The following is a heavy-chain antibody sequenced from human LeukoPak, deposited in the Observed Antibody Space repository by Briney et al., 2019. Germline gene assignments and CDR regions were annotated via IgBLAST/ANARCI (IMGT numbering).Heavy chain of an antibody. CDR3: ARGRIAKIVVVHSFHYGMDV. Sequence: KPSETLFLTCDVFGGSFTDYFWTWIRQSPGKGLEWIGEINDYTGNTNYNPSLNSRVSISLEKSKNQFSLELRSVTAADTAVYYCARGRIAKIVVVHSFHYGMDVWGQGTTVTVSS. J-gene: IGHJ6*02. D-gene: IGHD3-22*01. V-gene: IGHV4-34*01. CDR2: INDYTGNT. CDR1: GGSFTDYF.